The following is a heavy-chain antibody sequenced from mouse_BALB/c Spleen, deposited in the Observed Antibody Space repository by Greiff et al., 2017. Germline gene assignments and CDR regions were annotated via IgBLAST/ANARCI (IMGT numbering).Heavy chain of an antibody. D-gene: IGHD1-2*01. V-gene: IGHV5-4*02. CDR3: ARGNSLLRLHAMDY. CDR1: GFTFSDYY. J-gene: IGHJ4*01. CDR2: ISDGGSYT. Sequence: EVKLVESGGGLVKPGGSLKLSCAASGFTFSDYYMYWVRQTPEKRLEWVATISDGGSYTYYPDSVKGRFTISRDNARNNLYLQMSSLKSEDTAMYYCARGNSLLRLHAMDYWGQGTSVTVSS.